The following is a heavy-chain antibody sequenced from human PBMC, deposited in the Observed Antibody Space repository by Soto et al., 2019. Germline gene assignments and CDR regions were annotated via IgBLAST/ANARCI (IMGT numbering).Heavy chain of an antibody. D-gene: IGHD3-22*01. J-gene: IGHJ4*02. CDR2: ISGSGGST. CDR1: GFTFSSYA. V-gene: IGHV3-23*01. Sequence: GGSLRLSCAASGFTFSSYAMSWVRQAPGKGLEWVSAISGSGGSTYYADSVKGRFTISRDNSKNTLYLQMNSLRVEDTAVYYCARGFSSKYYFDYWGQGTLVTVSS. CDR3: ARGFSSKYYFDY.